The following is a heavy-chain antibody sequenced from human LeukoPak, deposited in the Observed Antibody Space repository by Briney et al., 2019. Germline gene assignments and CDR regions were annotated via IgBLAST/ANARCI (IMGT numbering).Heavy chain of an antibody. J-gene: IGHJ4*02. Sequence: SETLSLPCAVYGGSFSGYYWSWIRQPPGKGLEWIGEINHSGSTNYNPSLKSRVTISVDTSKNQFSLKLSSVTAADTAVYYCAREYSSSSGPFDYWGQGTLVTVSS. CDR1: GGSFSGYY. V-gene: IGHV4-34*01. CDR3: AREYSSSSGPFDY. D-gene: IGHD6-13*01. CDR2: INHSGST.